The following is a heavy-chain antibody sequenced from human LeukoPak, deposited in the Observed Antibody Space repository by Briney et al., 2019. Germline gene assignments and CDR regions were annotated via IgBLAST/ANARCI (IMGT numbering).Heavy chain of an antibody. Sequence: PGGSLRLSCAASGFTFSSYAMSWVRQAPGKGLEWVSAISGSGGSTYYADSVKGRFTISRDNSKNTLYLQMNSLRAEDTAVYYCAKDRSETGGLFLSLDYWGQGTLVTVSS. CDR3: AKDRSETGGLFLSLDY. CDR2: ISGSGGST. D-gene: IGHD2-8*02. V-gene: IGHV3-23*01. CDR1: GFTFSSYA. J-gene: IGHJ4*02.